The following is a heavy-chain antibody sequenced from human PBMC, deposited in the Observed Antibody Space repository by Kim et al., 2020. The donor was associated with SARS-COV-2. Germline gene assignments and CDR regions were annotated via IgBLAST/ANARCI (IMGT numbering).Heavy chain of an antibody. CDR3: ASYDILTGAGWFDP. V-gene: IGHV1-3*01. CDR1: GYTFTSYA. Sequence: ASVKVSCKASGYTFTSYAMHWVRQAPGQRLEWMGWINAGNGNTKYSQKFQGRVTITRDTSASTAYMELSSLRSEDTTVYYCASYDILTGAGWFDPWGQGTLVTVSS. J-gene: IGHJ5*02. CDR2: INAGNGNT. D-gene: IGHD3-9*01.